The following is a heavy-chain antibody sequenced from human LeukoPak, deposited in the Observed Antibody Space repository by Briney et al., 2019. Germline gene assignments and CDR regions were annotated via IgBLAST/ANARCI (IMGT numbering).Heavy chain of an antibody. CDR2: INHSGST. CDR3: ARGSIAVAGTFDY. Sequence: SETLSLTCAVYGGSFSCYYWSWIRQPPGKVLEWIGEINHSGSTNYNPSLKSRVTISVDTSKNQFSLKLSSVTAADTAVYYCARGSIAVAGTFDYWGQGTLVTVSS. CDR1: GGSFSCYY. V-gene: IGHV4-34*01. J-gene: IGHJ4*02. D-gene: IGHD6-19*01.